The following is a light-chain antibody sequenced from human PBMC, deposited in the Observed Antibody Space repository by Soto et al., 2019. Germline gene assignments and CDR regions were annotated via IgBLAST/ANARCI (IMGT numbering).Light chain of an antibody. J-gene: IGKJ3*01. CDR1: QSVSSSY. Sequence: EIVLTQSPGTLSLTPGERATLSCMASQSVSSSYLAWYQQKPGQAPRLLIYGASSRATGIPDRFSGSRSGTDFTLTISRLEPEDFAVYYCQQYGSSPPLFTFGPGTKVDIK. CDR3: QQYGSSPPLFT. V-gene: IGKV3-20*01. CDR2: GAS.